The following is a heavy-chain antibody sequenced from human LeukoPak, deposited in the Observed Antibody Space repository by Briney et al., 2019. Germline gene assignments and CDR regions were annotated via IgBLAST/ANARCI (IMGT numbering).Heavy chain of an antibody. Sequence: ASVKVSCKASGYTFTSYDINWVRQATGQGLEWMGWMNPNSGNTGYAQKFQGRVTMTRNTSISTAYMELSSLRSEDTAVYYCARSYYDILTGYPDDHFDYWGQGTLVTVSS. J-gene: IGHJ4*02. V-gene: IGHV1-8*01. CDR3: ARSYYDILTGYPDDHFDY. CDR2: MNPNSGNT. CDR1: GYTFTSYD. D-gene: IGHD3-9*01.